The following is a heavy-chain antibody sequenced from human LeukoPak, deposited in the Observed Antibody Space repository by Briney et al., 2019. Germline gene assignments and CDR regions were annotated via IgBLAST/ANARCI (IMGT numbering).Heavy chain of an antibody. Sequence: ASVKVSCKASGYTFTGYYMHWVRQAPGQGLEWMGWINPNSGGTNYAQKFQGWVTMTRDPSISTAYMELSRLRSDDTAVYYCARDFRRQQLVLGYWGQGTLVTVSS. CDR1: GYTFTGYY. V-gene: IGHV1-2*04. CDR2: INPNSGGT. J-gene: IGHJ4*02. CDR3: ARDFRRQQLVLGY. D-gene: IGHD6-13*01.